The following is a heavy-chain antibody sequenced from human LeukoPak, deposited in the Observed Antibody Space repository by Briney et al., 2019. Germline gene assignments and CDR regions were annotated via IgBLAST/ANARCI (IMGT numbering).Heavy chain of an antibody. CDR1: GYTFTDYY. D-gene: IGHD7-27*01. J-gene: IGHJ4*02. CDR3: VRAGELDY. V-gene: IGHV1-2*02. CDR2: INPKSGGT. Sequence: ASVKVSCKASGYTFTDYYMNWVRQAPGQGLEWMGWINPKSGGTKYAQKFQGRVTMTRDTSITTADMDLTILSSDDTAVFYCVRAGELDYWGQGTLVTVSS.